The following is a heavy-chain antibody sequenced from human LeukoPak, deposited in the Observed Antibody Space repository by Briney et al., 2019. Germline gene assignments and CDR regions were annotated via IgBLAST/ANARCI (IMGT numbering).Heavy chain of an antibody. CDR3: ARPYYYDSSIDP. CDR1: GVSISSGDYY. J-gene: IGHJ5*02. Sequence: SETLSLTCTVSGVSISSGDYYWSWLRQPPGKGLEWIGYTYYSGSTYYNPSLKSLVTISVDTSKNQFSLKLSSVTAADTAVYYCARPYYYDSSIDPWGQGARVTVSS. CDR2: TYYSGST. V-gene: IGHV4-30-4*01. D-gene: IGHD3-22*01.